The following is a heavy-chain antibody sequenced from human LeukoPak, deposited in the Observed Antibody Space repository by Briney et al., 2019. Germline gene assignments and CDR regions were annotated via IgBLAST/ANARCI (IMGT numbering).Heavy chain of an antibody. Sequence: EGSLRLSCVASGISFSSYWMAWVRQAPGKGLEWVANIKYDGAQTFYADSVKGRFTISRDNAKNSLFLEMNSLRADDTAVYFCATSLDSSGNDWRQGTLVTVSS. V-gene: IGHV3-7*01. CDR1: GISFSSYW. J-gene: IGHJ4*02. CDR2: IKYDGAQT. D-gene: IGHD3-22*01. CDR3: ATSLDSSGND.